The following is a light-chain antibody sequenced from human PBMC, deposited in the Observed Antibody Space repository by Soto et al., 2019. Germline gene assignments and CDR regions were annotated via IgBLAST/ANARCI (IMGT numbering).Light chain of an antibody. CDR2: DVN. CDR3: SSYTSASNLI. J-gene: IGLJ2*01. Sequence: QSALTQPASVSGSLGQAITLSCTGTSRDVGNYNYVSWYHHHTARAPKLVIYDVNNRPAGISNRFSGSKSDNTASLIIFGLQAEDEADYYCSSYTSASNLIFGGGTKLTVL. CDR1: SRDVGNYNY. V-gene: IGLV2-14*03.